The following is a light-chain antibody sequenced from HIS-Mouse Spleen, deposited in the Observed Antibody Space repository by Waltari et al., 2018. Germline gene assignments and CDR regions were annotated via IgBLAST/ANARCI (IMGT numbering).Light chain of an antibody. CDR3: QAWDSSTDVV. CDR1: KLGDKY. Sequence: SYELTQPPSVSVSPGQTASITCSGEKLGDKYACWYQQKPGQSPGLVIYQDSKRPSGIPERFSGSNSGNTATLTISGTQAMDEADYYCQAWDSSTDVVFGGGTKLTVL. J-gene: IGLJ2*01. V-gene: IGLV3-1*01. CDR2: QDS.